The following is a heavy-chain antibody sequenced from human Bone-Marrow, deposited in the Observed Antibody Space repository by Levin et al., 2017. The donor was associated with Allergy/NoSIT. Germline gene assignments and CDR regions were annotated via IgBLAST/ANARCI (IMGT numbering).Heavy chain of an antibody. CDR3: ARVLLRPAYCGGDCYSGLGLLGYGMDV. J-gene: IGHJ6*02. Sequence: SVKVSCKASGGTFSSYAISWVRQAPGQGLEWMGGIIPIFGTANYAQKFQGRVTITADESTSTAYMELSSLRSEDTAVYYCARVLLRPAYCGGDCYSGLGLLGYGMDVWGQGTTVTVSS. CDR1: GGTFSSYA. V-gene: IGHV1-69*13. D-gene: IGHD2-21*02. CDR2: IIPIFGTA.